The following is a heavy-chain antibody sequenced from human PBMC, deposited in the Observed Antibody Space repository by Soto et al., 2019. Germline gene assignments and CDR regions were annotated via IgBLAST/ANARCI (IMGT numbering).Heavy chain of an antibody. CDR3: ARVYDFWSGPHDAFDI. J-gene: IGHJ3*02. CDR2: IYYSGST. V-gene: IGHV4-59*01. Sequence: SETLSLTCTVSGGSISSYYWSWIRQPPGKGLEWIGYIYYSGSTNYNPSLKSRVTISVDTSKNQFSLKLSSVTAADTAGYYCARVYDFWSGPHDAFDIWGQGTMVTVSS. D-gene: IGHD3-3*01. CDR1: GGSISSYY.